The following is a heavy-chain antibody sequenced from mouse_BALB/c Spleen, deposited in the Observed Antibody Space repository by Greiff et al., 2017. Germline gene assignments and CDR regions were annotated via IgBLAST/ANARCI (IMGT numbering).Heavy chain of an antibody. CDR1: GYTFTSYW. CDR2: IYPGNSDT. Sequence: EVQLQQSGTVLARPGASVKMSCKASGYTFTSYWMHWVKQRPGQGLEWIGAIYPGNSDTSYNQKFKGKAKLTAVTSTSTAYMELSSLTNEDSAVYYCARSVSSGYEYAMDYWGQGTSVTVSS. CDR3: ARSVSSGYEYAMDY. J-gene: IGHJ4*01. V-gene: IGHV1-5*01. D-gene: IGHD3-1*01.